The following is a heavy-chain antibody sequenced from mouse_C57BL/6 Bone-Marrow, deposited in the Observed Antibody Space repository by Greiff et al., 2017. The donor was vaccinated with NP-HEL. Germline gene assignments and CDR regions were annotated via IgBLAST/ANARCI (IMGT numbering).Heavy chain of an antibody. D-gene: IGHD3-1*01. CDR2: ISDGGSYT. CDR3: ARGANSYYFDD. Sequence: EVKLVESGGGLVKPGGSLKLSCAASGFTFSSYAMSWVRQTPEKRLEWVATISDGGSYTYYPDNVKGRFTISRDNAQNNLYLQMSHLKSEDTAMYYCARGANSYYFDDWGQGTTLTVSS. V-gene: IGHV5-4*03. CDR1: GFTFSSYA. J-gene: IGHJ2*01.